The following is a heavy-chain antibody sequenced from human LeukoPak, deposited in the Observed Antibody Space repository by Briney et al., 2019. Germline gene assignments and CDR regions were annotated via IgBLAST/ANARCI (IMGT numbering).Heavy chain of an antibody. V-gene: IGHV4-39*01. J-gene: IGHJ3*02. CDR1: GGSISSSSYY. CDR3: ARSRLWPTGTVDI. CDR2: INHGGST. Sequence: SETLSLTCTVSGGSISSSSYYCGWIRQSPGKGLEWIGEINHGGSTTYNPSLGSRVTISIDTSNSQFSVKLTSVTAADTALYFCARSRLWPTGTVDIWDRGTMVTVSS. D-gene: IGHD2-8*02.